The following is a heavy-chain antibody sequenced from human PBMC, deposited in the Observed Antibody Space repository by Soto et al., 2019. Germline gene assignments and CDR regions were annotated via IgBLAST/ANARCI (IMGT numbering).Heavy chain of an antibody. CDR2: IIPIFGTA. CDR1: GGTFSSYA. D-gene: IGHD1-26*01. CDR3: ARGWDSGSAAFDY. J-gene: IGHJ4*02. V-gene: IGHV1-69*13. Sequence: AVKVSCKASGGTFSSYAISWVRQAPGQGLEWMGGIIPIFGTANYAQKFQGRVTITADESTSTAYMELSSLRSEDTAVYYCARGWDSGSAAFDYWGQGTMVTVSS.